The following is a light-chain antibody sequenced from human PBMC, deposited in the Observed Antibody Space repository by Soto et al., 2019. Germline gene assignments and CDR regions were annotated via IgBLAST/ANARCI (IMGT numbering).Light chain of an antibody. J-gene: IGLJ3*02. CDR1: SSNIGAGYD. CDR2: GNS. Sequence: QSVLTQPPSVSGAPGQRVTISCTGSSSNIGAGYDVHWYQQLPGTAPKLLFYGNSNRPSGVPDRFSGSKSDTSASLAITGLQAEDEADYYCQSYDSSLSGWVFGGGTQLTVL. V-gene: IGLV1-40*01. CDR3: QSYDSSLSGWV.